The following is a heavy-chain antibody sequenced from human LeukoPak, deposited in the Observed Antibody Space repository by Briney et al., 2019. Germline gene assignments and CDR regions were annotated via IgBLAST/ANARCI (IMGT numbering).Heavy chain of an antibody. CDR1: GGSISSSTYF. CDR3: ARDGYTYGSFGY. Sequence: NPSETLSLTCSVSGGSISSSTYFWGWIRQPPGKGLEWIGSIYYSGSTYSNPSLKSRVTISVDTSKSQFSLKLSSVTAADTAVYYCARDGYTYGSFGYWGQGTLVTVSS. D-gene: IGHD5-18*01. J-gene: IGHJ4*02. CDR2: IYYSGST. V-gene: IGHV4-39*01.